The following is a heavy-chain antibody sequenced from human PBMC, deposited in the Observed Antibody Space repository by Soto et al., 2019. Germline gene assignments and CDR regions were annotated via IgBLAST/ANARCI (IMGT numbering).Heavy chain of an antibody. CDR2: IYYIGST. V-gene: IGHV4-61*01. Sequence: QVQLQESGPGLVKPSETLSLTCTVSGGSVNSGTYYWSWIRQPPGKGLEWIGYIYYIGSTNYNPSLESRVTISVDTSKNQFSLKLSSVTAADTAVYYCARESSGDFDYWGQGTLVTVSS. D-gene: IGHD3-22*01. J-gene: IGHJ4*02. CDR1: GGSVNSGTYY. CDR3: ARESSGDFDY.